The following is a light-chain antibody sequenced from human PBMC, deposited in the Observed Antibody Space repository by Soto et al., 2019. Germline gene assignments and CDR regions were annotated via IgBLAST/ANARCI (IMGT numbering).Light chain of an antibody. CDR2: EAT. Sequence: QSARTQPASVSGSPGQSITISCTGTSGDIGGYNYVSWYQQHPGKAPKLMISEATNRPSGVSNRFSGSKSGNTASLTISGLQAEDEADYYCSSYTTNITPVVFGGGTKLTVL. J-gene: IGLJ2*01. CDR1: SGDIGGYNY. CDR3: SSYTTNITPVV. V-gene: IGLV2-14*01.